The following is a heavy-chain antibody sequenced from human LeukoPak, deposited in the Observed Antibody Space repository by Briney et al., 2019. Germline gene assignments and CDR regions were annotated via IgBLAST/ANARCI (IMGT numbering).Heavy chain of an antibody. D-gene: IGHD6-6*01. CDR3: ARHGIAERPEEFDY. J-gene: IGHJ4*02. V-gene: IGHV4-59*08. CDR1: GGSISRYY. CDR2: IHYSGST. Sequence: PSETLSLTCTASGGSISRYYWSWIRQSPGKGLEWIGYIHYSGSTNYNPSLKSRVTISVDRSKNELSLKLSSATAADTAVYYCARHGIAERPEEFDYWGQGTLVTVSS.